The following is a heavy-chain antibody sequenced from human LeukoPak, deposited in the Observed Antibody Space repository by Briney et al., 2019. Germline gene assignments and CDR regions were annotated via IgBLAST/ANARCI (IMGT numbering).Heavy chain of an antibody. Sequence: GGSLRLSCAASGFTFSSYAMSWVRQAPGKGLEWVSAISGSGGSTSYADSVKGRFTISRDNAKNTLYLQMNSLRAEDTAVYYCARPVVPAASNWFDPWGQGTLVTVSS. J-gene: IGHJ5*02. CDR2: ISGSGGST. V-gene: IGHV3-23*01. D-gene: IGHD2-2*01. CDR1: GFTFSSYA. CDR3: ARPVVPAASNWFDP.